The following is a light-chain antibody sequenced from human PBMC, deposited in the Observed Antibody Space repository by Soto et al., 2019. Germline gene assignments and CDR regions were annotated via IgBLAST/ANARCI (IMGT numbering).Light chain of an antibody. CDR3: SSYAGSNNYV. Sequence: QSALTQPPSASGSPGQSVTISCTGTSSDVGAYNYVSWYQQHPGKAPKLMIYEVSKRRSGVPDRFSGSKSANTASLTVSGLQAEDEADYYCSSYAGSNNYVFGTGTKVTVL. J-gene: IGLJ1*01. V-gene: IGLV2-8*01. CDR2: EVS. CDR1: SSDVGAYNY.